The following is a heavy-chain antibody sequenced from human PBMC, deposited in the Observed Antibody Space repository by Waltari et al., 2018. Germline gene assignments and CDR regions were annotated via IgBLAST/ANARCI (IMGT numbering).Heavy chain of an antibody. V-gene: IGHV4-34*01. J-gene: IGHJ4*02. CDR3: AREDCSGGSCYLVFGAYTEGFDY. D-gene: IGHD2-15*01. CDR2: IYYSGST. Sequence: QVQLQQWGAGLLKPSETLSLTCAVYGGSFSGYYWSWIRQPPGKGLGWIGSIYYSGSTYSNPSLKSRVTISVDTSKNQFSLKLSSVTAADTAVYYCAREDCSGGSCYLVFGAYTEGFDYWGQGTLVTVSS. CDR1: GGSFSGYY.